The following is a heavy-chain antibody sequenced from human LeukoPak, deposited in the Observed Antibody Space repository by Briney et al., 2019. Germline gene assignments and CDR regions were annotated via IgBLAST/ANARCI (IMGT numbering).Heavy chain of an antibody. J-gene: IGHJ4*02. Sequence: SETLSLTRAVYGGSFSGYYWSWIRQPPGKGLEWIGEINHSGSTNYNPSLKSRVTISVDTSKNQFSLKLSSVTAADTAVYYCASLGYCSSTSCQGDYWGQGTLVTVSS. CDR1: GGSFSGYY. D-gene: IGHD2-2*01. CDR2: INHSGST. V-gene: IGHV4-34*01. CDR3: ASLGYCSSTSCQGDY.